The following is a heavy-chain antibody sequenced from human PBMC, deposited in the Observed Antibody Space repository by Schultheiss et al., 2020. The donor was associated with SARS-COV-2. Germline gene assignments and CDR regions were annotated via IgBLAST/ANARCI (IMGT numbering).Heavy chain of an antibody. CDR3: AVRRWEVAARSYYYYYGMDV. D-gene: IGHD2-15*01. V-gene: IGHV4-34*01. Sequence: SETLSLTCAVYGGSFSGYYWSWIRQPPGKGLEWIGEINHSGSTNYNPSLKSRVTISVDTSKNQFSLKLSSVTAEDTAVYYCAVRRWEVAARSYYYYYGMDVWGQGTTVTVSS. CDR2: INHSGST. CDR1: GGSFSGYY. J-gene: IGHJ6*02.